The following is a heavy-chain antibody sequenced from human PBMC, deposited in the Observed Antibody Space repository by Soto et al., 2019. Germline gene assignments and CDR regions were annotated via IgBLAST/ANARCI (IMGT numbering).Heavy chain of an antibody. V-gene: IGHV3-66*01. CDR2: IYSGGST. J-gene: IGHJ4*02. D-gene: IGHD2-2*01. CDR1: GLTVSSNY. Sequence: GGSLRLSCAASGLTVSSNYMSWVRQAPGKGLEWVSVIYSGGSTYYADSVKGRFTISRDNSKNTLYLQMNSLRAEDTAVYYCARDQYCSSTSCYDGWGQGTLVTVSS. CDR3: ARDQYCSSTSCYDG.